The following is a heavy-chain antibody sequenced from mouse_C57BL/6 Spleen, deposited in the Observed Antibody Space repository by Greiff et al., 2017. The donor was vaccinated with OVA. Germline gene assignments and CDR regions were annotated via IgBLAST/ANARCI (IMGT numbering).Heavy chain of an antibody. CDR3: ASNYGSSYDFDY. CDR1: GFTFSSYA. D-gene: IGHD1-1*01. CDR2: ISDGGSYT. J-gene: IGHJ2*01. Sequence: EVKLMESGGGLVKPGGSLKLSCAASGFTFSSYAMSWVRQTPEKRLEWVATISDGGSYTYYPDNVKGRFTISRDNAKNNLYLQMSHLKSEDTAMYYCASNYGSSYDFDYWGQGTTLTVSS. V-gene: IGHV5-4*03.